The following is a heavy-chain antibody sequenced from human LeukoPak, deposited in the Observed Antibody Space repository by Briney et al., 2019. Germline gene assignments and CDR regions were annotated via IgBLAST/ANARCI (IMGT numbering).Heavy chain of an antibody. V-gene: IGHV4-39*01. CDR3: ARHNNEPYCSSTSCYPYHFDY. CDR1: GGSISSSSYY. CDR2: IYYSGST. Sequence: PSETLSLTCTVSGGSISSSSYYWGWIRQPPGKGLEWIGSIYYSGSTYYNPSLKSRVTISVDTSKNQFSLKLSSVTAADTAVYYCARHNNEPYCSSTSCYPYHFDYWGQGTLVTVSS. J-gene: IGHJ4*02. D-gene: IGHD2-2*01.